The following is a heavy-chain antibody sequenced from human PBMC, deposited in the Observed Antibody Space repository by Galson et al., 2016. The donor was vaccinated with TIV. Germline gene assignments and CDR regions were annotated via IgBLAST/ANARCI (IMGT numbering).Heavy chain of an antibody. CDR3: ARAGVGAARDGGDY. CDR2: IIPIIGMT. D-gene: IGHD6-6*01. Sequence: SVKVSCKASGSIFSSYTIFWVRQAPGQGLEWMGRIIPIIGMTNYAQKFQGRVTITADTSTNTAYMELGSLGSEDTAIYYCARAGVGAARDGGDYWGQGTLVTVSS. V-gene: IGHV1-69*02. CDR1: GSIFSSYT. J-gene: IGHJ4*02.